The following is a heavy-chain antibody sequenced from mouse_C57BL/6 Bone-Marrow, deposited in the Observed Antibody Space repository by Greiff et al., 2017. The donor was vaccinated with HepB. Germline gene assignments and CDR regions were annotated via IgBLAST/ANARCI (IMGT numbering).Heavy chain of an antibody. Sequence: EVNVVESGGGLVQPGGSLKLSCAASGFTFSDYYMYWVRQTPEKRLEWVAYISNGGGSTYYPDTVKGRFTISRDNAKNTLYLQMSRLKSEDTAMYYCARPIYYGECYAMDYWGQGTSVTVSS. CDR2: ISNGGGST. CDR1: GFTFSDYY. J-gene: IGHJ4*01. D-gene: IGHD1-1*01. CDR3: ARPIYYGECYAMDY. V-gene: IGHV5-12*01.